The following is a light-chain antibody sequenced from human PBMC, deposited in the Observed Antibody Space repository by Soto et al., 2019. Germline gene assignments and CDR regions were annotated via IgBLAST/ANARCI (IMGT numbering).Light chain of an antibody. Sequence: QAVVTQEPSLTVSPGGTVTLTCGSSTGAVTSGHYPYWFRQKPGQAPRTLIYETSNKHSWTPARFSGSLLGGKAALTLSGAQPEDEAEYYCLLSYSGARVFGGGTKLTVL. CDR2: ETS. CDR3: LLSYSGARV. CDR1: TGAVTSGHY. J-gene: IGLJ3*02. V-gene: IGLV7-46*01.